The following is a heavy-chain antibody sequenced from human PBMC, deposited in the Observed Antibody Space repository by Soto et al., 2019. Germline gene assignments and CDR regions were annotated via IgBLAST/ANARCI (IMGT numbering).Heavy chain of an antibody. Sequence: GGSLRLSCAASGFTFSSYGMHWVRQAPGKGLEWVAVIWYDGSNKYYADSVKGRFTISRDNSKNTLYLQMNSLRAEDTAVYYCARGQKLRRSSGYYLDYWGQGTLVTVSS. CDR1: GFTFSSYG. V-gene: IGHV3-33*01. CDR2: IWYDGSNK. D-gene: IGHD3-22*01. CDR3: ARGQKLRRSSGYYLDY. J-gene: IGHJ4*02.